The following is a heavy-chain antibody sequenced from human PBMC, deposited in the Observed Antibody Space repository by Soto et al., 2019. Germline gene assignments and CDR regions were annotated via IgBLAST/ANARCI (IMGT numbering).Heavy chain of an antibody. CDR2: INPGTGST. CDR1: GYSFISYY. Sequence: ASVKVSCKASGYSFISYYIQWLRQAPGHGLEWVGVINPGTGSTSYAQMFQGRVSMTRDTSTSTVYMELSSLISDDTAIYYCAKVVRPYDYGMDVWGQGTTVTVSS. CDR3: AKVVRPYDYGMDV. V-gene: IGHV1-46*01. J-gene: IGHJ6*02.